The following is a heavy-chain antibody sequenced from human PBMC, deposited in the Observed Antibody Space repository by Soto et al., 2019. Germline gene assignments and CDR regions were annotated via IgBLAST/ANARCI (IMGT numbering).Heavy chain of an antibody. CDR2: IFYSGST. J-gene: IGHJ4*02. D-gene: IGHD6-13*01. CDR1: GGSINSGGYY. CDR3: ARGYRQSGYSSSWVFDY. V-gene: IGHV4-31*03. Sequence: QVQLQESGPGLVKPSQTLSLICTVSGGSINSGGYYWNWIRQHPGKGLEWIGYIFYSGSTYYNPFLRRRVSLSADTSENQFSLNLSTVTAADTAVYFCARGYRQSGYSSSWVFDYWGRGTLVNVSS.